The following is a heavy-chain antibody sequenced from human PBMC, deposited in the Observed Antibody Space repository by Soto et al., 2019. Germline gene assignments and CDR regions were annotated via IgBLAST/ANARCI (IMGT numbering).Heavy chain of an antibody. CDR2: IDPSDSYT. CDR3: ARHVHQLLGAYYYYGMDV. Sequence: GESLKISCNGSGYSFTSYWISWVRQMPGKGLEWMGRIDPSDSYTNYSPSFQGHVTISADKSISTAYLQWSSLKASDTAMYYCARHVHQLLGAYYYYGMDVWGQGTTVTV. CDR1: GYSFTSYW. J-gene: IGHJ6*02. D-gene: IGHD2-2*01. V-gene: IGHV5-10-1*01.